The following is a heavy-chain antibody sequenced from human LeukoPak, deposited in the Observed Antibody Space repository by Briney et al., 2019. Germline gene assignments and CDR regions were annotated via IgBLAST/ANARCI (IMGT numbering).Heavy chain of an antibody. Sequence: GESLKISCKGSGYSFTTYWISWLRQMPGKGLEWVGIIYPGDSDTKYSPSFQGQVTISADRSISTAYLQWSSLKASDNAMYYCARRGSSWFDPWGQGTLVTVSS. V-gene: IGHV5-51*01. J-gene: IGHJ5*02. D-gene: IGHD6-13*01. CDR3: ARRGSSWFDP. CDR2: IYPGDSDT. CDR1: GYSFTTYW.